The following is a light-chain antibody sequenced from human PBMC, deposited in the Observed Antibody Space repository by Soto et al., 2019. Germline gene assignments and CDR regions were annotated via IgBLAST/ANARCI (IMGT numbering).Light chain of an antibody. V-gene: IGKV1-39*01. J-gene: IGKJ3*01. CDR3: QQSYSTSGFT. CDR2: AAS. Sequence: DIQMTKSPSSLSASVGDRVTITCRASQSISSYLNWYQQKPGKAPKLLIYAASSLQSGVPSRFSGSGSGTDFTLTISSLQPEDFATYYCQQSYSTSGFTFGPGTKVDIK. CDR1: QSISSY.